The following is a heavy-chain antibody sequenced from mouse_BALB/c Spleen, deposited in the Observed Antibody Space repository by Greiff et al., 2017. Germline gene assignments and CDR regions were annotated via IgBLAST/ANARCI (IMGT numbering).Heavy chain of an antibody. J-gene: IGHJ3*01. CDR2: IRNKANGYTT. Sequence: EVHLVESGGGLVQPGGSLRLSCATSGFTFTDYYMSWVRQPPGKALEWLGFIRNKANGYTTEYSASVKGRFTISRDNSQSILYLQMNTLRAEDSATYYCARDRGRYYERAGFAYWGQGTLVTVSA. CDR1: GFTFTDYY. CDR3: ARDRGRYYERAGFAY. D-gene: IGHD1-1*01. V-gene: IGHV7-3*02.